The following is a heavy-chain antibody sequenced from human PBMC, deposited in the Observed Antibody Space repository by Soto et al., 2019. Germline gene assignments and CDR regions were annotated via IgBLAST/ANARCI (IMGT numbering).Heavy chain of an antibody. J-gene: IGHJ6*03. CDR3: ARVLYYYYYMDV. CDR2: IYYSGST. D-gene: IGHD1-20*01. V-gene: IGHV4-59*08. Sequence: QVQLQESGPGLVKPSETLSLTCTVSGGSISSYYWSWIRQPPGKGLEWIGYIYYSGSTNYNPSLKSRVTISVDTSKNQFSLKLSSVTAADTAAYYCARVLYYYYYMDVWGKGTTVTVSS. CDR1: GGSISSYY.